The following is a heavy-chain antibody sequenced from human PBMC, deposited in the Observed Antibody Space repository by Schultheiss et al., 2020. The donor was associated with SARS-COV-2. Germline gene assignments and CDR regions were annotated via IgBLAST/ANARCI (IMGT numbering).Heavy chain of an antibody. V-gene: IGHV3-30*03. CDR3: GRGPGGYTSYFDY. D-gene: IGHD3-22*01. J-gene: IGHJ4*02. Sequence: GESLKISCAASGFTFSGYGMHWVRQAPGKGLEWVAVIAYDGSNMYYAESVKGRFTISRDNIRNALYLQMNSLRPEDTAVYYCGRGPGGYTSYFDYWGQGTLVTVSS. CDR2: IAYDGSNM. CDR1: GFTFSGYG.